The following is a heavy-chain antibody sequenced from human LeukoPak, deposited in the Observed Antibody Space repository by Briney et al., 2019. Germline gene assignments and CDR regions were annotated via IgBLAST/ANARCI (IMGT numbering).Heavy chain of an antibody. V-gene: IGHV3-30*18. CDR2: ISYDGSEK. Sequence: GGSLRLSCAASGFTFSRYGIHWVRQAPGKGLEWVAVISYDGSEKYYADSVKGRFTISRDNSKNTLYLQMNSLRAEDTAVYYCAKDVEGGYSYGLFDYWGQGTLVTVSS. CDR3: AKDVEGGYSYGLFDY. D-gene: IGHD5-18*01. J-gene: IGHJ4*02. CDR1: GFTFSRYG.